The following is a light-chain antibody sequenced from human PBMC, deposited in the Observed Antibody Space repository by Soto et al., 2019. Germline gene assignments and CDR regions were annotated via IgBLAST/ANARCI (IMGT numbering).Light chain of an antibody. CDR1: QSVSSN. CDR2: GAF. CDR3: QQYNNWWT. J-gene: IGKJ1*01. Sequence: EIVMTQSPATLSVSPGERATLSCRASQSVSSNLAWYQQKPGQAPRLLIYGAFTRATGIPATFSGSGSGTEFTLTISSLQSEDFAVYYCQQYNNWWTFGQGTKVDIK. V-gene: IGKV3-15*01.